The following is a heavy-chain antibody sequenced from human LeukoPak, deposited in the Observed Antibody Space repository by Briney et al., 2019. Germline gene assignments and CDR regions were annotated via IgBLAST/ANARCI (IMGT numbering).Heavy chain of an antibody. J-gene: IGHJ3*02. CDR2: MNPNSGNT. D-gene: IGHD6-19*01. V-gene: IGHV1-8*03. Sequence: ASVKVSCKASGYTFTSYDINWVRQATGQGLEWMGWMNPNSGNTGYAQKFQGRVTIIRNTSISTAYMELSSLRSEYTAVYYCARKYSSGWLALAFDIWGQGTMVTVSS. CDR3: ARKYSSGWLALAFDI. CDR1: GYTFTSYD.